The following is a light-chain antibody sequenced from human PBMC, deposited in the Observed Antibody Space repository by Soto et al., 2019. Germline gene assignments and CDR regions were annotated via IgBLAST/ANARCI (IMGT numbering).Light chain of an antibody. V-gene: IGKV1-5*01. CDR2: DAS. CDR1: QSISSW. CDR3: QQYNSYSPT. Sequence: DIQMTQSPSTLSASVGDRVTLTCRASQSISSWLAWYQQKPGKAPKLLIYDASSLETGVPSRFSGSGSGTDFTLTISSLQPDDVATYYCQQYNSYSPTFGQGTKLEIK. J-gene: IGKJ2*01.